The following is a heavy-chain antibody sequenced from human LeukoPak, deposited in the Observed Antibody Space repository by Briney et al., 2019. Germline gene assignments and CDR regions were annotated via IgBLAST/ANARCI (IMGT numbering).Heavy chain of an antibody. V-gene: IGHV3-30*03. CDR3: ARDGEAGGSGVFFDY. J-gene: IGHJ4*02. D-gene: IGHD3-10*01. CDR1: GFTFSRYG. CDR2: ISYDGSNK. Sequence: GGSLRLSCAASGFTFSRYGMHWVRQAPGKGLEWVAVISYDGSNKYYEDSVKGRFTISRDNAKNSLYLQMNSLRAEDTAVYYCARDGEAGGSGVFFDYWGQGTLVTVSS.